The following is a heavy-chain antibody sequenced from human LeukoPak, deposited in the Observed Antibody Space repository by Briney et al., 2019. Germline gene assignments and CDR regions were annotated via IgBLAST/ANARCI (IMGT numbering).Heavy chain of an antibody. CDR2: IYTSGSI. V-gene: IGHV4-4*07. CDR1: GGSISSYY. J-gene: IGHJ6*03. Sequence: TSETLSLTCTVYGGSISSYYWSWIRQPAGKGLEWIGRIYTSGSINYNPSLKSRVTMSVDTSKNQFSLKLSSVTAADTDVYYCARDQSSILVVPAAKQYYYYYYMDVWGKGTTVTVSS. CDR3: ARDQSSILVVPAAKQYYYYYYMDV. D-gene: IGHD2-2*01.